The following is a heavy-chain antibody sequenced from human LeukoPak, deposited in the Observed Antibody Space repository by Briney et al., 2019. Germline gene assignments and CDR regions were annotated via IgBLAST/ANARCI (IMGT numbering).Heavy chain of an antibody. CDR3: ARSSSWYENWFDP. V-gene: IGHV1-69*05. Sequence: SVKVSCKASGGTFSSYAISWVRQAPGQGREWMGRIIPIFGTANYAQKFQGRVTITTDESTSTAYMELSILRSEDTAVYYCARSSSWYENWFDPWGQGTLVTVSS. D-gene: IGHD6-13*01. CDR2: IIPIFGTA. J-gene: IGHJ5*02. CDR1: GGTFSSYA.